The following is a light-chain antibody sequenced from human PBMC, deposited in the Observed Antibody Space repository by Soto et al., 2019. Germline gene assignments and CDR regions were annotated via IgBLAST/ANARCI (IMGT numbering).Light chain of an antibody. CDR2: EVN. CDR1: SSDIGAYDY. V-gene: IGLV2-14*01. J-gene: IGLJ1*01. CDR3: FSFTTTSTHV. Sequence: QSVLAQPASLSLPPGESITISCTGTSSDIGAYDYVSWFQQHPAKAPKLMISEVNKRPSGVSNRFSGSKSGNTAYLTISGLQVEDEAKYFCFSFTTTSTHVVGPGTKVTV.